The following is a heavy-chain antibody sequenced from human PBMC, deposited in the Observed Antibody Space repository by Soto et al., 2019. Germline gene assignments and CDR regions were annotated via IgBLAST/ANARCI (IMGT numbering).Heavy chain of an antibody. CDR2: INGDGSTT. D-gene: IGHD3-22*01. CDR3: ARPRYEGSGTPFVH. J-gene: IGHJ4*02. Sequence: EVQLVESGGALVQPGGSLRLSCAASGFTFSSYWMHWVRQAPGKGLVWVSRINGDGSTTTYADSVKGRFIISRDNAKNMLYLQMNSLTAEDTAVYYCARPRYEGSGTPFVHWGQGTLVTVSS. V-gene: IGHV3-74*01. CDR1: GFTFSSYW.